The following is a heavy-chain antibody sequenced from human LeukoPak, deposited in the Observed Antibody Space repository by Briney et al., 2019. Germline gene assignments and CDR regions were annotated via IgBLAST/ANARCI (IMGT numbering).Heavy chain of an antibody. D-gene: IGHD2-2*01. V-gene: IGHV4-31*03. Sequence: SETLSLTCTVSGGSISSDYYYWSWIRPHPGKGLEWIGYIYYSGSTYYNPSLKSRLTISVDTSENQFSLKLSSVTAADTAVYFCAKDNRDTSSFDYWGQGTLVTVSS. CDR3: AKDNRDTSSFDY. CDR2: IYYSGST. CDR1: GGSISSDYYY. J-gene: IGHJ4*02.